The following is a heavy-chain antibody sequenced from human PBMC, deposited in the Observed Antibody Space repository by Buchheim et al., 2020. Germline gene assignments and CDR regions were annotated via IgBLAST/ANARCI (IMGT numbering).Heavy chain of an antibody. CDR1: GYTFTGYY. CDR3: ALLTEGLYCSSTSCQRYYYYGMDV. V-gene: IGHV1-2*02. CDR2: INPNSGGT. Sequence: QVQLVQSGAEVKKPGASVKVSCKASGYTFTGYYMHWVRQAPGQGLEWMGWINPNSGGTNYAQKFQGRFTMTRDTSISTAYMELSRLRSDDTAVYYCALLTEGLYCSSTSCQRYYYYGMDVWGQGTT. D-gene: IGHD2-2*01. J-gene: IGHJ6*02.